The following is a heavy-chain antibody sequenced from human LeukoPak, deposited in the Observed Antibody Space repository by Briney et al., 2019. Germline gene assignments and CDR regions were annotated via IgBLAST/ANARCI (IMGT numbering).Heavy chain of an antibody. D-gene: IGHD2-21*01. J-gene: IGHJ4*02. CDR1: GLPFNSFW. CDR3: AICFSGCDY. Sequence: GGSLRLSCVISGLPFNSFWMHWVRQAPGEGLVWVSRINSDGSSSAYADSVEGRFTISRNDAKNVLYLHMNSLRADDTAVYYCAICFSGCDYWGLGTLVTVSS. CDR2: INSDGSSS. V-gene: IGHV3-74*01.